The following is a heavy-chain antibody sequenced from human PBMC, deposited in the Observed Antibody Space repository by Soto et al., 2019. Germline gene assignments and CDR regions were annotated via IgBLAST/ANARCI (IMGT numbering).Heavy chain of an antibody. V-gene: IGHV3-23*01. D-gene: IGHD6-13*01. Sequence: GGSLRLSCAASGFTFSSYAMSWVRQAPGKGLEWVSAISGSGGSTYYADSVKGRFTISRDNSKNKRDLQMNSLRAEDTAVYYCAKDYSSSWSRGVNWFDPWGQGTLVTVSS. CDR3: AKDYSSSWSRGVNWFDP. CDR1: GFTFSSYA. J-gene: IGHJ5*02. CDR2: ISGSGGST.